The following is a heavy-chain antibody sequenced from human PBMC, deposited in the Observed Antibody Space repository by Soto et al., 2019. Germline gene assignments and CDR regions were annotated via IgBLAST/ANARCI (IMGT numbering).Heavy chain of an antibody. D-gene: IGHD4-17*01. CDR3: ARCSNYGDYSFDY. J-gene: IGHJ4*02. Sequence: QLQLQESGPGLVKPSDTLSLTCTVSGGSISTDSHYWGWIRQPPGKGLEWIGSVYYAGSTYKNPSLHSRVTISVDTSKNHFSLKLHSVTAADAALSYCARCSNYGDYSFDYWGQGTLVTVSS. V-gene: IGHV4-39*02. CDR2: VYYAGST. CDR1: GGSISTDSHY.